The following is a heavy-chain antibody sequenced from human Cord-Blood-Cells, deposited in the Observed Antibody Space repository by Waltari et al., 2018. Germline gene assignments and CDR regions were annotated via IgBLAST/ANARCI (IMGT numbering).Heavy chain of an antibody. V-gene: IGHV1-69*01. J-gene: IGHJ6*03. CDR1: GGTFRSYA. CDR3: ARVRYSSSSGDYYYYYMDV. D-gene: IGHD6-6*01. Sequence: VQLVQSGAAVKKPGSSVKVSCKASGGTFRSYAISWVRQVPGHGPEWMGGIIPIFGTANYAQKFQGRVTITADESTSTAYMELSSLRSEDTAVYYCARVRYSSSSGDYYYYYMDVWGKGTTVTVSS. CDR2: IIPIFGTA.